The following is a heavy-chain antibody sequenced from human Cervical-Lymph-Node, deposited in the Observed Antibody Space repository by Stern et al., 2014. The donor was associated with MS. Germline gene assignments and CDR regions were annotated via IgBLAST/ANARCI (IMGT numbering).Heavy chain of an antibody. CDR1: GINFSGTS. CDR2: IRSKANSNAT. J-gene: IGHJ3*02. Sequence: EVQLVESGGGLVQPGGSLKLSCATSGINFSGTSMHWVRQASGKGLEWVGRIRSKANSNATAYAASVKGRFTISRDDSKNTAYLQMHSLKSEDTAVYYCTGSSNTFSVAFDIWGQGTMVTVSS. CDR3: TGSSNTFSVAFDI. D-gene: IGHD2/OR15-2a*01. V-gene: IGHV3-73*02.